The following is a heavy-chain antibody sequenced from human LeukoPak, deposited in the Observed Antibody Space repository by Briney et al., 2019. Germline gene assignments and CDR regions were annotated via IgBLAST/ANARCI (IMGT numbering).Heavy chain of an antibody. CDR3: ARDPVVVATIGVGSYFDL. V-gene: IGHV3-48*04. Sequence: GGSLRLSCAASGFTFSSYSMNWVRQAPGKGLEWVSYISSSSSTIYYADSVKGRFTISRDNAKNSLYLQMNSLRAADTAVYYCARDPVVVATIGVGSYFDLWGRGPLVTVSS. CDR1: GFTFSSYS. CDR2: ISSSSSTI. D-gene: IGHD5-12*01. J-gene: IGHJ2*01.